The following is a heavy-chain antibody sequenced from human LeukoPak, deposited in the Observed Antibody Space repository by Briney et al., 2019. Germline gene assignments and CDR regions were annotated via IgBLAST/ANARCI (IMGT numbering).Heavy chain of an antibody. J-gene: IGHJ6*02. V-gene: IGHV1-46*01. Sequence: ASVKVSCKASGYTFTSYYMHWVRQAPGQGLEWMGIINPSGGSTSYAQKFQGRVTMTRDTSTSTVYMELSSLRSEDTAVYYCARDLPGAKMFEQAGNSAPPIAAAGTRQYGMDVWGQGITVTISS. CDR3: ARDLPGAKMFEQAGNSAPPIAAAGTRQYGMDV. CDR1: GYTFTSYY. CDR2: INPSGGST. D-gene: IGHD6-13*01.